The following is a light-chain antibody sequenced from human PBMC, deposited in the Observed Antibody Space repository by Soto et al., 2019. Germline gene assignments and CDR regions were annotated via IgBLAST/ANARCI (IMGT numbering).Light chain of an antibody. J-gene: IGKJ5*01. CDR1: QSVGNNY. CDR2: HAS. CDR3: QQYGWSPPIT. Sequence: DIVLTQSPGTLSLSPGKRATLSCWASQSVGNNYLAWYQQKPGQAPRLLIYHASSRATGIPDRFSGSGSGTDFTLTISRPEPEDFAVYYCQQYGWSPPITFGQGTRLE. V-gene: IGKV3-20*01.